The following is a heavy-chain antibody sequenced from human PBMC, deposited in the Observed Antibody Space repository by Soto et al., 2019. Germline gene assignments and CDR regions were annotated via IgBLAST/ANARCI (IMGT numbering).Heavy chain of an antibody. J-gene: IGHJ6*02. CDR2: IYHTGII. Sequence: PSETLSLTCTVSGGSVSANSYYWNWIRLPPGKGLQWVGHIYHTGIIQYSPSFKSRALISVDTSKNQFSLKLSPVTAADTAVYYCARRLSSENDYGDYSYYYYYGMDVWGQGTTVTVSS. CDR1: GGSVSANSYY. CDR3: ARRLSSENDYGDYSYYYYYGMDV. D-gene: IGHD4-17*01. V-gene: IGHV4-61*01.